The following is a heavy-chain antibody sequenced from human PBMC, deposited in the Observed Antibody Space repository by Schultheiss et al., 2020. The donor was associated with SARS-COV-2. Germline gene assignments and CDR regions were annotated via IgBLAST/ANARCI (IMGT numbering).Heavy chain of an antibody. D-gene: IGHD5-18*01. CDR2: ISYDGSNK. J-gene: IGHJ4*02. CDR1: GFTFSSYA. CDR3: ARDLRDSYGAGY. Sequence: GGSLRLSYAASGFTFSSYAMHWVRQAPGKGLEWVAVISYDGSNKYYADSVKGRFTISRDNSKNTLYLQMNSLRAEDTAVYYCARDLRDSYGAGYWGQGTLVTVSS. V-gene: IGHV3-30*01.